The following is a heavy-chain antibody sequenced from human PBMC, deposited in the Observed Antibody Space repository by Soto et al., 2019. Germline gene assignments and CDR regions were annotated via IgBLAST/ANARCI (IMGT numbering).Heavy chain of an antibody. CDR1: GGSFSGYY. CDR3: ARFPYYYYMDV. V-gene: IGHV4-34*01. J-gene: IGHJ6*03. Sequence: SETLSLTCAVYGGSFSGYYWSWIRQPPGKGLEWIGEINHSGSTNYNPSLKSRVTISVETSKNQFSLKLSSVTAADTAVYYCARFPYYYYMDVWGKGTTVTVSS. CDR2: INHSGST.